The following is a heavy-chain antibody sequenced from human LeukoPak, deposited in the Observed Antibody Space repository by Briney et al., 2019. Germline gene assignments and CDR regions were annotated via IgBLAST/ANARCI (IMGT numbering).Heavy chain of an antibody. Sequence: PGGSLRLSCAASGFTFSSYGMTWVRQDPGKGLEWVSAISGSGGSTYYADSVKGRFTISRDNSKNTLYLQMNSLRAEDTAVYYCAKDLERWLQFSPFDYWGQGTLVTVSS. D-gene: IGHD5-24*01. CDR2: ISGSGGST. J-gene: IGHJ4*02. V-gene: IGHV3-23*01. CDR1: GFTFSSYG. CDR3: AKDLERWLQFSPFDY.